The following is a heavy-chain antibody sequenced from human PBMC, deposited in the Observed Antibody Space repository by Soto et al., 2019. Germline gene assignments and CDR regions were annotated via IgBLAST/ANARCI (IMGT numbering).Heavy chain of an antibody. CDR1: GFTFSSYG. CDR3: AKESLRFLEWLLNDLDY. Sequence: HVQLVESGGGVVQPGRSLRLSCAASGFTFSSYGMHWVRQAPGKGLEWVAVISYDGSNKYYADSVKGRFTISRDNSKNTLYLQMNSLRAEDTAVYYCAKESLRFLEWLLNDLDYWGQGTLVTVSS. CDR2: ISYDGSNK. V-gene: IGHV3-30*18. J-gene: IGHJ4*02. D-gene: IGHD3-3*01.